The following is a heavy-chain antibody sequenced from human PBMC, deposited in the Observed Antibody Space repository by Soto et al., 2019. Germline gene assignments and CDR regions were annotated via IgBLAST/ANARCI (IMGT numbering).Heavy chain of an antibody. CDR3: ARAGFGELLEYYFDY. D-gene: IGHD3-10*01. CDR2: IYYSGST. Sequence: PSETLSLTCTVSGGSISSYYWSWIRQPPGKGLEWIGYIYYSGSTNYNPSLKSRVTISVDTSKNQFSLKLSSVTAADTAVYYCARAGFGELLEYYFDYWGQGTLVTVS. CDR1: GGSISSYY. J-gene: IGHJ4*02. V-gene: IGHV4-59*01.